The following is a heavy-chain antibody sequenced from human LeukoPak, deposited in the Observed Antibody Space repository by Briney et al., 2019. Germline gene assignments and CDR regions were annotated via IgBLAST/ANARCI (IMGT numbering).Heavy chain of an antibody. Sequence: SETLSLTCAVSGGSISSGGYSWSWIRQPPGKGLEWIGYIYHSGSTYYNPSLKSRVTISVDRSKNQFSLKLSSVTAADTAVYYCARFHRDGYKNWFDPWGQGTLVTVSS. V-gene: IGHV4-30-2*01. CDR2: IYHSGST. J-gene: IGHJ5*02. D-gene: IGHD5-24*01. CDR1: GGSISSGGYS. CDR3: ARFHRDGYKNWFDP.